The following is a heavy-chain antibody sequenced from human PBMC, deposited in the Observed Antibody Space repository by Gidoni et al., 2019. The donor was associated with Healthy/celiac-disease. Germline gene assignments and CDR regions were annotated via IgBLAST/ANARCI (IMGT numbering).Heavy chain of an antibody. Sequence: QVQLVQSGAEVQKPGASVKVSCKVSGYTLTELTMHWVRLAPGKGLEWMGGFDPEDGKTIYAQKCQGRVTMTEDTSTDTAYMELSSLRSEDTAVYYCATGHPDNYESRGGAFDIWGQGTMVTVSS. CDR1: GYTLTELT. CDR2: FDPEDGKT. J-gene: IGHJ3*02. CDR3: ATGHPDNYESRGGAFDI. D-gene: IGHD3-22*01. V-gene: IGHV1-24*01.